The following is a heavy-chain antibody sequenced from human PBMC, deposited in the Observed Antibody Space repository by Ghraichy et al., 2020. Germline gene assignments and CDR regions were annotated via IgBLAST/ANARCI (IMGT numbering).Heavy chain of an antibody. CDR3: ANLERRGGNSAADFEY. Sequence: SETLSLTCTVSSGSISSSIYYWGWIRQPPGKGLEWIGSIYYSGSTYYNPSLKSRVTISVDTSKNQFSLKLSSVTAADTAVYYCANLERRGGNSAADFEYWGQGTLVTVSA. D-gene: IGHD4-23*01. V-gene: IGHV4-39*01. J-gene: IGHJ4*02. CDR2: IYYSGST. CDR1: SGSISSSIYY.